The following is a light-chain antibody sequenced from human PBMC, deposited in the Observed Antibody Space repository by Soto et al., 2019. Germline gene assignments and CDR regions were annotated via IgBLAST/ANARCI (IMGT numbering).Light chain of an antibody. CDR1: QSVSSSY. V-gene: IGKV3-20*01. CDR2: GAS. J-gene: IGKJ5*01. CDR3: QHYDSLPIT. Sequence: IVLTHSPGTLSLSPGEIATLSCRASQSVSSSYLACYQQKPGQPPRLLIYGASSRATGIPDRFSGSGSGTDFTLTISRLEPEDFAVFYCQHYDSLPITFGQGTRLEL.